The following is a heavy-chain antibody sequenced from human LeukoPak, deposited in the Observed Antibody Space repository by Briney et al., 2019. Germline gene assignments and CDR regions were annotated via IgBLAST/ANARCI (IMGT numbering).Heavy chain of an antibody. V-gene: IGHV4-31*03. Sequence: PSQTLSLTCTVSGGSISSGGYYWSWIRQHPGKGLEWIRYIYYSGSTYYNPSLKSRVTISVDASKNQFSLKLSSVTAADTAVYYCARDGAAAAGSYFQHWGQGTLVTVSS. CDR1: GGSISSGGYY. CDR2: IYYSGST. CDR3: ARDGAAAAGSYFQH. D-gene: IGHD6-13*01. J-gene: IGHJ1*01.